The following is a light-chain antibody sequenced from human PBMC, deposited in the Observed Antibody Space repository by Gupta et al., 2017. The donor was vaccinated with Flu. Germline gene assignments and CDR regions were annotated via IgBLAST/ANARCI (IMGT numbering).Light chain of an antibody. Sequence: GERATLSCRASQSVGTSLAWYQQKPGQSPRLLIFDASNRATGIPARFSGGGSGTDFTLTISSLEPEDFVVYYCQQRTNWRWTFGQGTKVEIK. CDR2: DAS. J-gene: IGKJ1*01. CDR3: QQRTNWRWT. V-gene: IGKV3-11*01. CDR1: QSVGTS.